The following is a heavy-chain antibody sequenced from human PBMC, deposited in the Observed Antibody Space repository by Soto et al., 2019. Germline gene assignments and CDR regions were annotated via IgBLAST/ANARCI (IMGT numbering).Heavy chain of an antibody. Sequence: SETLSLICTVSGGSISSSSYYWGWIRQPPGKGLEWIGSIYYSGSTYYNPSLKSRVTISVDTSKNQFSLKLSSVTAADMAVYYCASNWNEYYYYYYMDVWGKGTTVTVSS. V-gene: IGHV4-39*01. CDR2: IYYSGST. CDR1: GGSISSSSYY. D-gene: IGHD1-1*01. J-gene: IGHJ6*03. CDR3: ASNWNEYYYYYYMDV.